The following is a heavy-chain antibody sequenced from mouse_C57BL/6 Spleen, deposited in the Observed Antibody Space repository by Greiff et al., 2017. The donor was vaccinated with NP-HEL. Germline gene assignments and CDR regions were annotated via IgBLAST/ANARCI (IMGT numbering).Heavy chain of an antibody. CDR3: AMPLMVRYAMDY. CDR2: ISSGSSTI. CDR1: GFTFSDYG. V-gene: IGHV5-17*01. D-gene: IGHD1-1*02. J-gene: IGHJ4*01. Sequence: EVKLQESGGGLVKPGGSLKLSCAASGFTFSDYGMHWVRQAPEKGLEWVAYISSGSSTIYYADTVKGRFTISRDNAKNTLFLQMTSLRSEDTAMYYCAMPLMVRYAMDYWGQGTSVTVSS.